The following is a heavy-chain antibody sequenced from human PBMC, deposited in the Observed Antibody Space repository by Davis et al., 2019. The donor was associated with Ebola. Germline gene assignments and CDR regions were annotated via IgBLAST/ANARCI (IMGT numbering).Heavy chain of an antibody. CDR3: ARERGYAFDI. J-gene: IGHJ3*02. CDR2: IYYSGST. V-gene: IGHV4-59*01. D-gene: IGHD3-10*01. CDR1: GGSISSYY. Sequence: MPSETLSLTCTVSGGSISSYYWSWIRQPPGKGLEWIGYIYYSGSTNYNPSLKSRVTISVDTSKNQFSLKLNSVTAADTAVYYCARERGYAFDIWGQGTMVTVSS.